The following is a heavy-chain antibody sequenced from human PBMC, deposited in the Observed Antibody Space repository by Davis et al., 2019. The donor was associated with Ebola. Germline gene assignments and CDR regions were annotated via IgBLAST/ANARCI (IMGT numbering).Heavy chain of an antibody. J-gene: IGHJ6*02. Sequence: SQTLLLTCAISGDSVSSNSASWNWIRQSPSRGLEWLGRTYYRSKWYTDHAVSVKSRMTINPDTSKNQFSLQLNSVTPEDTAVYYCARDAAATFGMDVWGQGTTVTVSS. CDR3: ARDAAATFGMDV. D-gene: IGHD2-15*01. CDR1: GDSVSSNSAS. CDR2: TYYRSKWYT. V-gene: IGHV6-1*01.